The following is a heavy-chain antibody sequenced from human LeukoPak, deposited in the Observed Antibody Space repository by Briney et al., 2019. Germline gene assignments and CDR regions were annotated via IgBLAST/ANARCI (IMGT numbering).Heavy chain of an antibody. CDR2: MYYSVTT. CDR1: GGSISSYH. CDR3: ARGPTGNWFDP. Sequence: SETLSLTCTVSGGSISSYHWSWIRQPPGKGLEWIGYMYYSVTTNYNPPLKSRVTISGDTSKNQFSLNPTSVTAADTAVYYCARGPTGNWFDPWGQGTLVTVSS. D-gene: IGHD4-17*01. V-gene: IGHV4-59*01. J-gene: IGHJ5*02.